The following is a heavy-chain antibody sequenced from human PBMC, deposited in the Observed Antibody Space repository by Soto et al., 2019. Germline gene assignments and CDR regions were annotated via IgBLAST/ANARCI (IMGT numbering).Heavy chain of an antibody. J-gene: IGHJ5*02. CDR2: ISDDSSYI. CDR1: GFMFSAYT. D-gene: IGHD3-16*01. V-gene: IGHV3-21*06. CDR3: ATPYHFNH. Sequence: LRLSCAASGFMFSAYTMNWVRQAPGKGLEWLSSISDDSSYIDYADSLRGRFTVSRDNARNSLYLQIDSLGVEDTAVYYCATPYHFNHWGPGTLVTVSS.